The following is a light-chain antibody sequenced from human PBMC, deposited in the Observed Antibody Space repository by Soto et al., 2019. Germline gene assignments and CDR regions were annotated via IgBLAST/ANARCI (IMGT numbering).Light chain of an antibody. CDR3: NSHGGSNNFWV. CDR1: SSDVGAYNS. Sequence: QSVLTQPPSASGSPGQSVTISCTGTSSDVGAYNSVSWYQQHPGKAPRLMIYEVNKPPSGVPDRFSGSKSGNMASLTVSGLQAEDEADYYCNSHGGSNNFWVFGGGTKLTVL. V-gene: IGLV2-8*01. J-gene: IGLJ3*02. CDR2: EVN.